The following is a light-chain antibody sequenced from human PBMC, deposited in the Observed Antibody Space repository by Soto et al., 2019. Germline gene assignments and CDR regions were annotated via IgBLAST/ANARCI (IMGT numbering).Light chain of an antibody. CDR1: QYVSSSY. CDR3: QQYGSSPPWT. V-gene: IGKV3-20*01. CDR2: GAS. Sequence: IVLTQSPGTLSMSPGERATLSCTASQYVSSSYLAWYQQKPGQAPRVLVHGASTRATGIPDRFSGSGSGTDFTLSIIRLEPEDFAVYYCQQYGSSPPWTFGQGTKVDIK. J-gene: IGKJ1*01.